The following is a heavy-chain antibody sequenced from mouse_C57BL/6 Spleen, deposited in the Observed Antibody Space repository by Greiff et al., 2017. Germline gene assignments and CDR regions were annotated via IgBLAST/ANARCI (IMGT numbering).Heavy chain of an antibody. D-gene: IGHD2-14*01. J-gene: IGHJ3*01. CDR3: TRGYSVQDLSY. Sequence: VQLQQSGAELVRPGASVTLSCKASGYTFTDYEMHWVKQTPVHGLEWIGAIDPETGGTAYNQKFKGKATLTADKSSSTAYMELRSLTSEDSAVYYCTRGYSVQDLSYWGQGTLVTVSA. CDR1: GYTFTDYE. CDR2: IDPETGGT. V-gene: IGHV1-15*01.